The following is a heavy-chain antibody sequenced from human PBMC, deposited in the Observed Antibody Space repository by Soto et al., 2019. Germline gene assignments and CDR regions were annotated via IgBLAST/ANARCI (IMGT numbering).Heavy chain of an antibody. CDR3: ARAFYRSGTYYAFDN. CDR1: GYTPTNYD. D-gene: IGHD1-26*01. CDR2: ISAYNGNR. V-gene: IGHV1-18*01. Sequence: QVPLVQSGPEVKKPGASVTVSCKTSGYTPTNYDIGWVRQAPGQGLEWLGWISAYNGNRNSAQKLQGRLTMPTDTSTKTAYMELRILRSDDTAVYFCARAFYRSGTYYAFDNWGQGTLVTVSS. J-gene: IGHJ4*02.